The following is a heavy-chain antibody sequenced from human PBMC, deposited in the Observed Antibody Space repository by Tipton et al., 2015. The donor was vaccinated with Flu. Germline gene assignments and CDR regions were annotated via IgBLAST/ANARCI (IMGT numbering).Heavy chain of an antibody. J-gene: IGHJ3*01. Sequence: QSGAEVKKPGASVKVSCKTSGFTFRDYHLHWVRQAPGLGLEWMGWINLSNGDTKYAPKFQGSITLTRDTSITTTYMEVTRLRSDDSAIYYCVRDRTADDMNAFDVWGQGTMVTVSS. CDR3: VRDRTADDMNAFDV. CDR2: INLSNGDT. CDR1: GFTFRDYH. D-gene: IGHD2-21*02. V-gene: IGHV1-2*02.